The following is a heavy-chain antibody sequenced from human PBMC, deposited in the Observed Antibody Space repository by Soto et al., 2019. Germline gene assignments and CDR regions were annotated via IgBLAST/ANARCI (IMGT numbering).Heavy chain of an antibody. V-gene: IGHV3-66*01. D-gene: IGHD3-3*01. CDR2: FYTGGST. J-gene: IGHJ4*02. Sequence: EVQLVESGGGLVQPGGSLRLSCAVSGFTVSSNYMSWVRQAPGKGLEWVSIFYTGGSTYYSDSVKGRFTISRDNSKNTLYLQMNSLREEDTAVYYCVSYDFWSGYSDSWGQGTRVTVSS. CDR3: VSYDFWSGYSDS. CDR1: GFTVSSNY.